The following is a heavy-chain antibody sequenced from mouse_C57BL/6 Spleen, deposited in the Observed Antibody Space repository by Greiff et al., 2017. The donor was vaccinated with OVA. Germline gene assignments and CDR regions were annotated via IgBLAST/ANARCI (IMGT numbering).Heavy chain of an antibody. J-gene: IGHJ4*01. V-gene: IGHV1-62-2*01. CDR3: ARHALGGAMDY. Sequence: VKLQQSGAELVKPGASVTLSCKASGYTFTAYTIHWVKQRPGQGLAWIGWVYPGSGSISYNEKFKDKATLTADKSSSTFYMELSRLTAEDSAVYFCARHALGGAMDYWGQGTSVTVSS. D-gene: IGHD3-1*01. CDR1: GYTFTAYT. CDR2: VYPGSGSI.